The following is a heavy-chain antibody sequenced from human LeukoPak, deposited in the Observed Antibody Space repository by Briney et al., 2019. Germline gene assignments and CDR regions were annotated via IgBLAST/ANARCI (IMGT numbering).Heavy chain of an antibody. Sequence: RPGGSLRLSCAASGFTFDNFPLHWVRQAPGKGLEWVAAISYDGVNKYYADSVQGRFIISRDNSQSTLSLQMNSLKPGDTAVYYCARGHPLAAADSDYWGQGTLVTVSS. J-gene: IGHJ4*02. CDR2: ISYDGVNK. D-gene: IGHD6-13*01. CDR3: ARGHPLAAADSDY. V-gene: IGHV3-30*14. CDR1: GFTFDNFP.